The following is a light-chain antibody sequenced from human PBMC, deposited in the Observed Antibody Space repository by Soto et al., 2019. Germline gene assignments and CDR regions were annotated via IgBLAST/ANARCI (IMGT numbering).Light chain of an antibody. CDR1: QPVNSGY. Sequence: IVLTQSPGTLSLSPGEGATLSCRASQPVNSGYLAWYQQKPGQAPRLLMYGVSTRDTSIPDRFSGSGAGTDFTLTISRLEPGDFAVYYCQVYGRSPKTFGQGTKVEFK. J-gene: IGKJ1*01. CDR2: GVS. V-gene: IGKV3-20*01. CDR3: QVYGRSPKT.